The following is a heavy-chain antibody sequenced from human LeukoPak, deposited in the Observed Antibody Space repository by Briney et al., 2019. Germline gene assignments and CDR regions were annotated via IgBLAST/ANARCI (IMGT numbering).Heavy chain of an antibody. D-gene: IGHD2-2*01. V-gene: IGHV4-38-2*02. J-gene: IGHJ4*02. CDR2: IYHSGST. Sequence: SETLSLTCAVYGGSFSGYYWGWIRQPPGKGLEWIGSIYHSGSTYYNPSLKSRVTISVDTSKNQFSLKLSSVTAADTAVYYCARDQCSSTSCYDLFDYWGQGTLVTVSS. CDR3: ARDQCSSTSCYDLFDY. CDR1: GGSFSGYY.